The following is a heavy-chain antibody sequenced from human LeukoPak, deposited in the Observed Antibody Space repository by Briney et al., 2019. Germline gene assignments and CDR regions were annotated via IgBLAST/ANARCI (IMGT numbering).Heavy chain of an antibody. V-gene: IGHV3-23*01. Sequence: GGSLRLSCAASGFTFSSYAMTWVRQAPGKGLEWVSAVSGSGVSTYYADSVKGRFTISRDNSKNTLYPQMNSLRAEDTAVYYCAKRSSGDDYWGQGTLVTVSS. J-gene: IGHJ4*02. CDR1: GFTFSSYA. D-gene: IGHD6-19*01. CDR2: VSGSGVST. CDR3: AKRSSGDDY.